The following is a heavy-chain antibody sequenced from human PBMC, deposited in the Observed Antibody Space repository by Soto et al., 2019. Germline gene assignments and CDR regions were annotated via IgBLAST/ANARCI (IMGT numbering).Heavy chain of an antibody. D-gene: IGHD2-2*01. Sequence: ASVKVSCKASGYTFTSYYMHWVRQAPGQGLEWTGIINPSGGSTSYAQKFQGRVTMTRDTSTSTVYMELSSLRSEDTAVYYCASEAIGYCSSTSCSQKFDPWGQGTLVTVS. CDR2: INPSGGST. CDR1: GYTFTSYY. V-gene: IGHV1-46*01. J-gene: IGHJ5*02. CDR3: ASEAIGYCSSTSCSQKFDP.